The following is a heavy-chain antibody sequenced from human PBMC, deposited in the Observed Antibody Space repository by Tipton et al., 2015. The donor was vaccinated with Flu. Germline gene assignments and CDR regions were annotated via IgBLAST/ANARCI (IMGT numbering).Heavy chain of an antibody. J-gene: IGHJ4*02. CDR1: GFTFSAYW. V-gene: IGHV3-74*01. D-gene: IGHD3-22*01. CDR3: AKADSSGFYYARRHS. CDR2: ISSDGGVT. Sequence: GSLRLSCAASGFTFSAYWMHWVRQAPGKGLVWVSRISSDGGVTNYADSMKGRFSISRDNAKNTLYLQMSSLRVEDTAVYYCAKADSSGFYYARRHSWGQGTLVTVSS.